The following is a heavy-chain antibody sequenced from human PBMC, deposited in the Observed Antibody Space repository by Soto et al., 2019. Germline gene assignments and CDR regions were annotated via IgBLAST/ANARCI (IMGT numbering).Heavy chain of an antibody. Sequence: QVQLQESGPGLVKPSQTLSLTCTVSGGSISSGGYYWSWIRQHPGKGLEWIGYIYYSGSTYYNPSLKSRVSISVDPSKHQFSLKQSSGPAWDTAVYYCARAYGSGSYLICDYWGQGTLVTVFS. J-gene: IGHJ4*02. CDR2: IYYSGST. CDR3: ARAYGSGSYLICDY. V-gene: IGHV4-31*03. D-gene: IGHD3-10*01. CDR1: GGSISSGGYY.